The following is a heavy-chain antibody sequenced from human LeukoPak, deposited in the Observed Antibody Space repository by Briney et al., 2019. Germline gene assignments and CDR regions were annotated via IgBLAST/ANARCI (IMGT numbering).Heavy chain of an antibody. Sequence: PVGSLRLSCAASGYTFSSYAMSWVRQAPGKGLEWVSAIDGSGGSTYYADSVKGRFTISRDNSKNTLYLQMNSLRVEDTAVYYCAKDRHGDYVTYYMDVWGKGTTVTVSS. CDR1: GYTFSSYA. D-gene: IGHD4-17*01. J-gene: IGHJ6*03. CDR3: AKDRHGDYVTYYMDV. CDR2: IDGSGGST. V-gene: IGHV3-23*01.